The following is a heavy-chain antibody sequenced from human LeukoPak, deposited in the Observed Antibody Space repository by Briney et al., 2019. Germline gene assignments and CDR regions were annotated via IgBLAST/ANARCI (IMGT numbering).Heavy chain of an antibody. D-gene: IGHD1-26*01. Sequence: ASVKVSCKASGYTFTSYGISWVRQAPGQGLEWMGWISAYNGNTNYAQKLQGRVTMTTDTSTSTAYMELRSLRSDDTAVYYCAREPSGSYFYYYYYYMDVWGKGTTVTVSS. CDR2: ISAYNGNT. V-gene: IGHV1-18*01. J-gene: IGHJ6*03. CDR3: AREPSGSYFYYYYYYMDV. CDR1: GYTFTSYG.